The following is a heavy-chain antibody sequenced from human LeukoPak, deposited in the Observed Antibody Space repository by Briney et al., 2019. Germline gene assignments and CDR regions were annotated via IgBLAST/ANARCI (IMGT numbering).Heavy chain of an antibody. CDR3: AKSGYNRFDY. CDR2: IRSRDRTI. J-gene: IGHJ4*02. Sequence: GGSLRLSCAASGFTFSTYSINWVRQAPGKGLEWVSYIRSRDRTIYYTDSVKGRFTISTDNAENSLYLQMNSLRTEDTAVYYYAKSGYNRFDYWGQGTLVTVSS. D-gene: IGHD5-24*01. V-gene: IGHV3-48*01. CDR1: GFTFSTYS.